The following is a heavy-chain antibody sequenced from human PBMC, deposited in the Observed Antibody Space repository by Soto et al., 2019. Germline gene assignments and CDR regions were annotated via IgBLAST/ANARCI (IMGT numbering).Heavy chain of an antibody. D-gene: IGHD3-3*01. Sequence: QVQLQESGPRLLKPSETLSLTCPVSGGAIKSGAYQWNWIRQHPRKGLDWIGYIYFTGDTYYNSSLESRLNISLATSKTQFSLRLTSVTAADTAVYYCARGSAWLFLGVYYGVDVWGQGTTVTVSS. V-gene: IGHV4-31*03. CDR3: ARGSAWLFLGVYYGVDV. CDR1: GGAIKSGAYQ. CDR2: IYFTGDT. J-gene: IGHJ6*02.